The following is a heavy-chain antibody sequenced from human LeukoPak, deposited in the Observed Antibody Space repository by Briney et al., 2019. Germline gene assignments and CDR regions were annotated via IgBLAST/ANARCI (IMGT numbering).Heavy chain of an antibody. V-gene: IGHV4-59*01. D-gene: IGHD2-15*01. CDR3: ARVLSDVDCSGGSCYLEDWFDP. CDR1: GGSISSYY. CDR2: IYYSGST. Sequence: SETLSLICTVSGGSISSYYWSWIRQPPGKGLEWIGYIYYSGSTNYNPSLKSRVTISVDTSKNQLSLKLSSVTAADTAVYYCARVLSDVDCSGGSCYLEDWFDPWGQGTLVTVSS. J-gene: IGHJ5*02.